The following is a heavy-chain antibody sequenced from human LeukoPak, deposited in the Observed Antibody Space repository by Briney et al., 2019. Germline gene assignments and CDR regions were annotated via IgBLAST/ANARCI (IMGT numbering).Heavy chain of an antibody. CDR2: IIPIFGTA. D-gene: IGHD3-22*01. J-gene: IGHJ4*02. Sequence: ASVKVSCKASGGTFSSYAISWVRQAPGQGLEWMGRIIPIFGTANYAQKFQGRVTITTDESTSTAYMELSSLRSEDTAVYYCAREQDYYDSSGYYPRFDYWGRGTLVTVSS. CDR1: GGTFSSYA. CDR3: AREQDYYDSSGYYPRFDY. V-gene: IGHV1-69*05.